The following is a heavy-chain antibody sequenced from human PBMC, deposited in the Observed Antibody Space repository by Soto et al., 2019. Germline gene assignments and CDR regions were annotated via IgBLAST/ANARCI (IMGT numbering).Heavy chain of an antibody. Sequence: QVQLQESGPGLVKPSQTLSLTCTVSGGSISSGGYYWSWIRQHPGKGMEWIGYIYYGGSTFYNPRLNRRVSISLDTSKNQFSLKLSSVTAADTAVYYCARDRVMVRGVRHFDLWGRGTLVTVSS. J-gene: IGHJ2*01. V-gene: IGHV4-31*03. CDR3: ARDRVMVRGVRHFDL. CDR1: GGSISSGGYY. D-gene: IGHD3-10*01. CDR2: IYYGGST.